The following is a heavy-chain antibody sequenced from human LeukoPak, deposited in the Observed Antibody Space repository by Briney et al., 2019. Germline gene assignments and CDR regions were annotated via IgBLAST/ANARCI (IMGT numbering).Heavy chain of an antibody. J-gene: IGHJ3*02. D-gene: IGHD6-19*01. CDR3: ARAQQWLVGAGAFDI. CDR1: GGSISSGDYY. Sequence: SETLSLTCTVSGGSISSGDYYWSWIRQPPGKGLEWIGYIYYSGSTYYNPSLKSRVTISVDTSKNQFSLKLSSVTAADTAVYYCARAQQWLVGAGAFDIWGQGTVVTVSS. V-gene: IGHV4-30-4*01. CDR2: IYYSGST.